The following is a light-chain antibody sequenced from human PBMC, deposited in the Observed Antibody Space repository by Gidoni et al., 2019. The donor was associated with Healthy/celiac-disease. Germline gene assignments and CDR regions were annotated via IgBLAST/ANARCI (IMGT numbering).Light chain of an antibody. CDR2: GAS. CDR3: QQYGSSPGWT. Sequence: EIVLTQSPGTLSLSPGERATLSCRASQRVSSSYLAWYQQTPGQAPRLLIYGASSRATGIPDRFSGSGSGTDFTLTISRLEPEDCAVYYCQQYGSSPGWTFGQGTKVEIK. J-gene: IGKJ1*01. CDR1: QRVSSSY. V-gene: IGKV3-20*01.